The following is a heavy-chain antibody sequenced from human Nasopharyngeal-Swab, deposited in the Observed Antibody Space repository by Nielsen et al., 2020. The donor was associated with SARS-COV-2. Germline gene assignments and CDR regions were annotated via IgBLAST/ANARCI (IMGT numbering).Heavy chain of an antibody. Sequence: WIRQPPGKGLEWVSSISSSSSYIYYADSVKGRSTISRDNAKNSLYLQMNSLRAEDTAVYYCARVRADYGGNSDEPSMDVWGQGTTVTVSS. CDR2: ISSSSSYI. V-gene: IGHV3-21*01. D-gene: IGHD4-23*01. CDR3: ARVRADYGGNSDEPSMDV. J-gene: IGHJ6*02.